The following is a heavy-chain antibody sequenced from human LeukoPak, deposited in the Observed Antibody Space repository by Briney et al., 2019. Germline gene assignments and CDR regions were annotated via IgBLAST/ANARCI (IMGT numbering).Heavy chain of an antibody. J-gene: IGHJ4*02. CDR2: ISGSGGST. CDR3: VGYCSGGSCYPRVFYFDY. CDR1: GFTFSSYA. D-gene: IGHD2-15*01. V-gene: IGHV3-23*01. Sequence: GSLRLSCAASGFTFSSYAMSWVRQAPGKGLGWVSAISGSGGSTYYADSVKGRFTISRDNSKNTLYLQMNSLRAEDTAVYYCVGYCSGGSCYPRVFYFDYWGQGTLVTVSS.